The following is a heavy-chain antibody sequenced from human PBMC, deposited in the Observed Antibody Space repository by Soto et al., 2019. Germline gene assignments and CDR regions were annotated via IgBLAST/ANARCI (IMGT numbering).Heavy chain of an antibody. Sequence: GGSLRLSCAASGFIFSSYAISWVRQAPGKGLEWVSAISGSGGGTKYTDSVKGRFIKSRDKSKNTLKLQKNSLRAEDMVVYYCASGTNGAFFVYWGQGILVTVSS. CDR1: GFIFSSYA. CDR2: ISGSGGGT. CDR3: ASGTNGAFFVY. J-gene: IGHJ4*02. D-gene: IGHD2-8*01. V-gene: IGHV3-23*01.